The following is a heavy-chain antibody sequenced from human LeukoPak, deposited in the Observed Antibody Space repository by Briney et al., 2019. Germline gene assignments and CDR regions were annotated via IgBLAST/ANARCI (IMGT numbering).Heavy chain of an antibody. D-gene: IGHD3-22*01. CDR1: GGSISSSSYY. Sequence: SETLSLTCTVSGGSISSSSYYWGWICQPPGKGLEWIGSIYYSGSTSYNPSLKSRVTISVDTSKNQFSLKLSSVTAADTAVYYCARVDYYDSSGYYATLAFDIWGQGTMVTVSS. V-gene: IGHV4-39*01. J-gene: IGHJ3*02. CDR3: ARVDYYDSSGYYATLAFDI. CDR2: IYYSGST.